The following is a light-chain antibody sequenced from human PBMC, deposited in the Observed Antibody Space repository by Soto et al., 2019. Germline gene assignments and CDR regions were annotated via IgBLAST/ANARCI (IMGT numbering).Light chain of an antibody. CDR1: ESVSSN. CDR3: QQYNNWPWA. J-gene: IGKJ1*01. V-gene: IGKV3-15*01. CDR2: GAS. Sequence: EIVMTQSPATLSVSPGERANLSCRASESVSSNLAWYQQKPGQAPRLLIYGASTRATGITARFSGSGSGTEFTLTIGSLQSEDFAVYYCQQYNNWPWAFGQGTKVEIK.